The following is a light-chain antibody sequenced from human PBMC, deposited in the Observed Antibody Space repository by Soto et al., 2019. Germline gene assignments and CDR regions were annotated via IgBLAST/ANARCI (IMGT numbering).Light chain of an antibody. CDR1: SSDVGRFNY. Sequence: SVLTQPASVSASPGQSSTISYAGTSSDVGRFNYVSWYQQYPGKAPKLIIYDVVKRPSGISNRFSGSKSGNTASLTISGLQAEEEADYYCTSYATVSTLYVFGTGTKVTVL. CDR3: TSYATVSTLYV. CDR2: DVV. J-gene: IGLJ1*01. V-gene: IGLV2-14*03.